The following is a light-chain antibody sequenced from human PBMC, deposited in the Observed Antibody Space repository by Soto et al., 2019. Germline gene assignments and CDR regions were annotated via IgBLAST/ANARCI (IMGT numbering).Light chain of an antibody. V-gene: IGKV3-11*02. Sequence: IVLTQSPATLSFSPGEIATLSFRASQSIGSYLAWYQQKPGQAPRLLIYDASNRATGIPARFSGSGSGRDFTLTINSLEPEDFAVYYCQQRSNWPHTFGGGTKVDIK. J-gene: IGKJ4*01. CDR3: QQRSNWPHT. CDR2: DAS. CDR1: QSIGSY.